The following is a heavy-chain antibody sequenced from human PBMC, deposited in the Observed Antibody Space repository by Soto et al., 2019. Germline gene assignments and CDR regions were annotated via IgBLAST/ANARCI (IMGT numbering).Heavy chain of an antibody. D-gene: IGHD1-1*01. V-gene: IGHV3-23*01. CDR3: ANPIPKAGTPFGF. Sequence: QLLESGGGFVQPGGSLRLSCVASGFTFSNFAMAWVRQAPGEGLEWVSAISGSGDDPFYADSMKGRFTISRDNSKDTLALQINSLRAEDTAVYYCANPIPKAGTPFGFWGQGTLVTVSS. CDR1: GFTFSNFA. CDR2: ISGSGDDP. J-gene: IGHJ4*02.